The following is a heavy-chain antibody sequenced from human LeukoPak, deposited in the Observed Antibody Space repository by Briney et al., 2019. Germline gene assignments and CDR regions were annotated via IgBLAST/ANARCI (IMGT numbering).Heavy chain of an antibody. CDR1: GGSFSGYY. Sequence: KTSETLSLTCAVYGGSFSGYYWSWIRQPPGKGLEWIGEINHSGSTNYNPSLKSRVAISVDTSKNQFSLKLSSVTAADTAVYYCARASVAGTGDWFDPWGQGTLVTVSS. CDR2: INHSGST. CDR3: ARASVAGTGDWFDP. D-gene: IGHD6-19*01. J-gene: IGHJ5*02. V-gene: IGHV4-34*01.